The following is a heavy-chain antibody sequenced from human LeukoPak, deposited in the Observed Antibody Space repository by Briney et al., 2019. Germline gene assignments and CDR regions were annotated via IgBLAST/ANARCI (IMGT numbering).Heavy chain of an antibody. V-gene: IGHV4-59*01. Sequence: PSETLSLTCTVSGGSIRIYYWSWMRQPPGKGLEWIGYIYYTGSTNYNPSLKTRVTISVDTSKNQFSLKLSSVTAADTAVYYCARGTRGFYDTTGYYYDYWGQGTLVTVSS. CDR1: GGSIRIYY. D-gene: IGHD3-22*01. CDR2: IYYTGST. CDR3: ARGTRGFYDTTGYYYDY. J-gene: IGHJ4*02.